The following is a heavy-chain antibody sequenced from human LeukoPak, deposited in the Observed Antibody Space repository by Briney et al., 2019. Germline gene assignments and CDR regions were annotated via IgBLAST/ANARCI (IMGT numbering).Heavy chain of an antibody. CDR1: GFTFSSYA. J-gene: IGHJ4*02. D-gene: IGHD3-3*01. CDR2: ISGSGGST. Sequence: GGSLRLSCAASGFTFSSYAMSWVRQAPGKGLEWVSAISGSGGSTYYADSVKGRFTISRDNSKDTLYLQMNSLRAEDTAVYYCAKDSYTIFGVVIRGQVLVYWGQGTLVTVSS. V-gene: IGHV3-23*01. CDR3: AKDSYTIFGVVIRGQVLVY.